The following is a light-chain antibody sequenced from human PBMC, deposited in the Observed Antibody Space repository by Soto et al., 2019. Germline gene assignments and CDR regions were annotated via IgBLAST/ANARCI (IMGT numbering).Light chain of an antibody. Sequence: EIVLTQSPGTLSLSPGERATLSFSASQSVSNNYLAWYQQKPGQAPRLLIFFASTRVTGIPARFSGSGSGTEFTLTISSLQSEDFGVYYCQQYYSWPRGTFGQGTKV. CDR1: QSVSNN. J-gene: IGKJ1*01. V-gene: IGKV3-15*01. CDR3: QQYYSWPRGT. CDR2: FAS.